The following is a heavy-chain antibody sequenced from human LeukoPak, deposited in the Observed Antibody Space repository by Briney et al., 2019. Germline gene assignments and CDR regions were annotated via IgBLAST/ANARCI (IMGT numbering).Heavy chain of an antibody. CDR1: GSSIYGYY. J-gene: IGHJ4*02. V-gene: IGHV4-59*01. D-gene: IGHD6-19*01. CDR2: N. CDR3: ARAEAVPGSEIDH. Sequence: SETLSLTCTVSGSSIYGYYWNWIRQAPGKRLEWIGYNNYNPSLKSRATISIDTSKNQFSLSLESVTAADTAIYYCARAEAVPGSEIDHWGQGTLVTVSS.